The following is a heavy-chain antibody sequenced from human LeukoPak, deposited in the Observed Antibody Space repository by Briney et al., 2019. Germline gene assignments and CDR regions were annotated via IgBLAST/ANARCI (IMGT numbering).Heavy chain of an antibody. CDR1: GFTFSSYG. CDR3: ARDPEECSSTSCYKVGAFDI. D-gene: IGHD2-2*02. Sequence: GGSLRLSCAASGFTFSSYGMHWVRQAPGKGLEWVAFIRYDGSNKYYADSVKGRFTISRDNSKNTLYLQMNSLRAEDTAVYYCARDPEECSSTSCYKVGAFDIWGQGTMVTVSS. CDR2: IRYDGSNK. J-gene: IGHJ3*02. V-gene: IGHV3-30*02.